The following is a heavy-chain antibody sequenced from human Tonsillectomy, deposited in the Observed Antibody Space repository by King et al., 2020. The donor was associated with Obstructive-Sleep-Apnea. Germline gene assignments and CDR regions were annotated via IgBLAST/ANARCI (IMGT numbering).Heavy chain of an antibody. CDR1: GFTFSSYA. CDR3: ASGGWLLRGWFDP. J-gene: IGHJ5*02. Sequence: QLVQSGGGVVQPGRSLRLSCAASGFTFSSYAMHWVRQAPGKGLEWVAVISYDGSNKYYADSVKGRFTISRDNSKNTLYLQMNSLRAEDTAVYYCASGGWLLRGWFDPWGQGTLVTVSS. CDR2: ISYDGSNK. V-gene: IGHV3-30*04. D-gene: IGHD6-19*01.